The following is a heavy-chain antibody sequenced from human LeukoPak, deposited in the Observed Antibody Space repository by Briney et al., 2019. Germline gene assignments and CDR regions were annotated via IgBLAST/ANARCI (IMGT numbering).Heavy chain of an antibody. CDR2: ISYDGSNK. CDR1: GFTFSSYA. J-gene: IGHJ4*02. Sequence: GRSLRLSCAASGFTFSSYAMHWVRQAPGRGLEWVAVISYDGSNKYYADSVKGRFTISRDNSKSTLYLQMNSLRAEDTAVYYCAREYYYDSSGYYGRFDYWGQGTLVTVSS. D-gene: IGHD3-22*01. CDR3: AREYYYDSSGYYGRFDY. V-gene: IGHV3-30-3*01.